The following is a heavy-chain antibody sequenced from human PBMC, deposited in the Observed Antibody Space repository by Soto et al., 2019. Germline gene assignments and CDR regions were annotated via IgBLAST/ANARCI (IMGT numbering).Heavy chain of an antibody. CDR2: INSDGSST. D-gene: IGHD2-15*01. J-gene: IGHJ6*02. V-gene: IGHV3-74*01. Sequence: GGSLRLSCAASGFTFSSYWMHWVRQAPGKGLVWVSRINSDGSSTSYADSVKGRFTISRDNAKNTLYLQMNSLRAEDTAVYYCASGSDIVVVVAARWHGMDVWGQGTTVTVSS. CDR3: ASGSDIVVVVAARWHGMDV. CDR1: GFTFSSYW.